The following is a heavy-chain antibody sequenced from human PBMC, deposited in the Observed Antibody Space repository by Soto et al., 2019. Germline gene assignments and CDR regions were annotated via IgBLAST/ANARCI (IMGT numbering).Heavy chain of an antibody. D-gene: IGHD5-18*01. CDR2: ISAYNGKT. V-gene: IGHV1-18*01. CDR3: ARVPGLYSYGPHGFDY. J-gene: IGHJ4*02. Sequence: QVQLVQSGAEVKKPGASVKVSCKASGYTFTSYGISGVRQAPGQGLEWMGWISAYNGKTNYAQKLQGRVTMTTDTSTSTAYMELRSLRSDDTAVYYCARVPGLYSYGPHGFDYWGQGTLVTVSS. CDR1: GYTFTSYG.